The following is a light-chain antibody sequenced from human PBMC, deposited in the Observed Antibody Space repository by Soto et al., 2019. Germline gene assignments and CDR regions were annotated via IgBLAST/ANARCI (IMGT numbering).Light chain of an antibody. V-gene: IGKV1-5*03. CDR2: KAS. CDR1: QTISSW. CDR3: QHYSSYSEA. Sequence: DIQMTQSPSTLSGSVGDRVTITCRASQTISSWLAWYQQKPGKAPKLLIYKASTLKSGVPSRFSGGGCGTEFTLTISSLQPDDFATYYCQHYSSYSEAFGQGTKVDIK. J-gene: IGKJ1*01.